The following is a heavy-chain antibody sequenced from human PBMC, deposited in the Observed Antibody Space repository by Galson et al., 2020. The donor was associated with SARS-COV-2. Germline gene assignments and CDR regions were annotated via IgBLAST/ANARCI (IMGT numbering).Heavy chain of an antibody. CDR1: GFSFSSYD. CDR2: VSYDSSER. Sequence: GESLKISCAASGFSFSSYDMHWVRQAPGKGLEWVALVSYDSSERYYADSVKGRFTISRDNSKNSVFLQMSSLRTEDTAVYYCARDVVRNIHGYLDSWGQGTLVTVSS. CDR3: ARDVVRNIHGYLDS. D-gene: IGHD5-18*01. V-gene: IGHV3-30*04. J-gene: IGHJ5*01.